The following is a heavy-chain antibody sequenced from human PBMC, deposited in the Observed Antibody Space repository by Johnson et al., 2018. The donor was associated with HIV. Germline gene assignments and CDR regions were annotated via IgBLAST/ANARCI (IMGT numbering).Heavy chain of an antibody. D-gene: IGHD2-8*01. Sequence: VQLVESGGGVVQPGRSLRLSCVASGFTFSNYGMHWVRQAPGKGLEWVALVWYDGGNKYYADSVKGRFTIFRDNSEKTLYLKMNSLRAEDTAVYFCAKDRREDGYCTNGVCYLRPGAFDIWGQGTLVTVSS. J-gene: IGHJ3*02. V-gene: IGHV3-33*06. CDR2: VWYDGGNK. CDR3: AKDRREDGYCTNGVCYLRPGAFDI. CDR1: GFTFSNYG.